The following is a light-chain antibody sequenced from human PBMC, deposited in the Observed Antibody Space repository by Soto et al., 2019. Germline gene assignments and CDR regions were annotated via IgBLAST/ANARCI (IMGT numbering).Light chain of an antibody. CDR1: QSISGSY. CDR2: GAS. CDR3: QQYGRSPDT. J-gene: IGKJ2*01. Sequence: EIVLTQSPGTLSLSPGERATLSCRASQSISGSYLAWYQQKPGLTPRLLIYGASSRATGIPDRFSGSGSGTDFTLTISRREPEDFAVYYCQQYGRSPDTFGQGTKLEIK. V-gene: IGKV3-20*01.